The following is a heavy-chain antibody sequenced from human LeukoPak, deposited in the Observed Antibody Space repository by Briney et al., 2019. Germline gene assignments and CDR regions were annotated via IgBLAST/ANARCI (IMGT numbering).Heavy chain of an antibody. D-gene: IGHD1-20*01. Sequence: PSQTLSLTCTVSSGSISSGSYYWSWIRQPAGKGLEWIGRMYSSGSTNYNPSLQSRVTISRDTAKNQFSLNLSSVTAADTAIYYCARGIALTGSTKVDWFDPWGQGTLVTVSS. CDR3: ARGIALTGSTKVDWFDP. CDR1: SGSISSGSYY. J-gene: IGHJ5*02. V-gene: IGHV4-61*02. CDR2: MYSSGST.